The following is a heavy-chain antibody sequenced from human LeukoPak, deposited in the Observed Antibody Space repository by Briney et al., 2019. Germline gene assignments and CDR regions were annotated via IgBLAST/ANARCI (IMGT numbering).Heavy chain of an antibody. D-gene: IGHD6-13*01. J-gene: IGHJ4*02. Sequence: GASVKVSCKASGGTFSSYAISWGRQAPGQGLEWMGWSSTYSGNRNYAQKLQGRVTMTTDTSTTTAYMELGSLRSDATAVYYCARDPLYSRNWYVVPDYWGQGTLVTVSS. CDR1: GGTFSSYA. CDR3: ARDPLYSRNWYVVPDY. V-gene: IGHV1-18*01. CDR2: SSTYSGNR.